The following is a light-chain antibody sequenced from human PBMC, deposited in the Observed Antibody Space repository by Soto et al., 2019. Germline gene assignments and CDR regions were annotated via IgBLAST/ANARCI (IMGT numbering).Light chain of an antibody. J-gene: IGKJ4*02. CDR2: AAS. CDR3: QQSYSTPPG. CDR1: QSISSY. V-gene: IGKV1-39*01. Sequence: DIQMTQSPSSLSASVGDRVTITCRASQSISSYLNWYQQKPGKAPKLLIYAASSLQSGVPSRFSGSGSGTDFTLTISSLQPEDFATYYCQQSYSTPPGFGGGTKVDI.